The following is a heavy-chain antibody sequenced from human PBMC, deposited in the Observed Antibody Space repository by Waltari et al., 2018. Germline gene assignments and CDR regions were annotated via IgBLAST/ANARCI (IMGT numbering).Heavy chain of an antibody. Sequence: QVQLQESGPGLVKPSQTLSLTCTVSGGSISSGDYYWSWIRQPPGKGLEWVGYNYYSGSTNYNPSLKSRVTISVDTSKNQFSLKLSSVTAADTAVYYCAKTAVAGLRLSDYWGQGTLVTVSS. D-gene: IGHD6-19*01. CDR3: AKTAVAGLRLSDY. J-gene: IGHJ4*02. V-gene: IGHV4-30-4*08. CDR1: GGSISSGDYY. CDR2: NYYSGST.